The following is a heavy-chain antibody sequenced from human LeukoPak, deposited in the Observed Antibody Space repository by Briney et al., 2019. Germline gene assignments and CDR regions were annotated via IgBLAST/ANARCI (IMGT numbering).Heavy chain of an antibody. V-gene: IGHV4-39*01. J-gene: IGHJ5*02. D-gene: IGHD5-18*01. CDR3: ARSGYSYGRRWFDP. Sequence: SETLSLTCTVSGGSISSSSYYWGWIRQPPGKGLEWIGSIYYSGSTYYNPSLKSRVTISVDTSKNQFSLKLSSVTAADTAVYYCARSGYSYGRRWFDPWGQGTLVTVSS. CDR1: GGSISSSSYY. CDR2: IYYSGST.